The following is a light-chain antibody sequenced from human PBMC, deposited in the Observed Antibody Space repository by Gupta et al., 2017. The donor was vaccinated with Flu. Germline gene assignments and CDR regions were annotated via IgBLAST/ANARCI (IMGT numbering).Light chain of an antibody. CDR3: QQDGDPPPLT. Sequence: GTLSLSPGARATLSCRASQTVSSSYLAWYRQKPGQPPSLLIYGASSRDAGVPDRFSGNGSGTDFTLIISRLEPEDFAVYYCQQDGDPPPLTFGGGTKVEIE. V-gene: IGKV3-20*01. J-gene: IGKJ4*01. CDR1: QTVSSSY. CDR2: GAS.